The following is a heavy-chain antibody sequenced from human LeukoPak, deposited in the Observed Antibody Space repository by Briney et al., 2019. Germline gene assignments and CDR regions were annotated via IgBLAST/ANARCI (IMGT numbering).Heavy chain of an antibody. J-gene: IGHJ4*02. D-gene: IGHD6-19*01. CDR3: AKRSGYTTGWFFDF. CDR2: ISGSGDNT. CDR1: GFSFSSYA. V-gene: IGHV3-23*01. Sequence: GGSLRLSCAASGFSFSSYAMSWVRRAPGKGLEWVSSISGSGDNTYYAESVKGRFTISRDNSKNTLFLQMNSLRAEDTAVFYCAKRSGYTTGWFFDFWGQGTLVTVSS.